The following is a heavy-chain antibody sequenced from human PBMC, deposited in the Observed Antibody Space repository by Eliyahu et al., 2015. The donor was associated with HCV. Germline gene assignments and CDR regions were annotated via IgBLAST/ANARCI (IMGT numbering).Heavy chain of an antibody. J-gene: IGHJ5*02. CDR1: GGSFSGYY. CDR2: INHSGST. V-gene: IGHV4-34*01. D-gene: IGHD2-15*01. CDR3: ALYCSGGSCYSGDLP. Sequence: QVQLQQWGAGLLKPSETLSLTCAVYGGSFSGYYWSWIRQPPGKGLEWIGEINHSGSTNYNPSLKSRVTISVDTSKNQFSLKLSSVTAADTAVYYCALYCSGGSCYSGDLPWGQGTLVTVSS.